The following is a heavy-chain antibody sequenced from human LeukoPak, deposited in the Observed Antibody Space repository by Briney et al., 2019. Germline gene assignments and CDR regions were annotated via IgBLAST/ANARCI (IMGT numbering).Heavy chain of an antibody. V-gene: IGHV4-39*07. CDR2: IYYSGST. CDR1: GGSISSSSYY. Sequence: SETLSLTCTVSGGSISSSSYYWGWIRQPPGKGLEWIGGIYYSGSTYYNPSLKSRVTISVDTSKNQFSLKLSSVTAADTAVYYCARDSNPVRGVISLKYNWFDPWGQGTLVTVSS. J-gene: IGHJ5*02. D-gene: IGHD3-10*01. CDR3: ARDSNPVRGVISLKYNWFDP.